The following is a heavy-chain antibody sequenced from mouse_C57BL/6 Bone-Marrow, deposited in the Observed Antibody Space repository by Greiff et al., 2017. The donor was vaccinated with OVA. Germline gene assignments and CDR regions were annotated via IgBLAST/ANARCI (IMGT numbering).Heavy chain of an antibody. Sequence: EVQVVESGGDLVKPGGSLKLSCAASGFTFSSYGMSWVRQTPDKRLEWVATISSGGSYTYYPDSVKGRFTISRDNAKNTLYLQMSSLKSEDTAMYYCARHEIYGNYFDYWGQGTTLTVSS. J-gene: IGHJ2*01. CDR3: ARHEIYGNYFDY. V-gene: IGHV5-6*01. CDR2: ISSGGSYT. D-gene: IGHD2-1*01. CDR1: GFTFSSYG.